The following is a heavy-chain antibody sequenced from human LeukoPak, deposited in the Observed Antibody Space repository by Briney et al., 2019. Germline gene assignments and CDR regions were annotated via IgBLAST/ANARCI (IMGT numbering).Heavy chain of an antibody. D-gene: IGHD3-3*01. Sequence: ASVKVSCKVSGYTLTELSMHWVRQAPGKGLEWMGGFDPEDGETIYAQKFQGRVTMTRDTSISTAYMELSRLRSDDTAVYYCARGGAITVFGVVTAPYYWGQGTLVTVSS. J-gene: IGHJ4*02. CDR3: ARGGAITVFGVVTAPYY. CDR2: FDPEDGET. CDR1: GYTLTELS. V-gene: IGHV1-24*01.